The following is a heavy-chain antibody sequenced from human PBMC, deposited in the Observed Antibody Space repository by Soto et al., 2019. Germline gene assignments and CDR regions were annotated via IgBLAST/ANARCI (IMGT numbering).Heavy chain of an antibody. J-gene: IGHJ5*02. CDR1: GYTFSNYG. D-gene: IGHD2-2*01. V-gene: IGHV1-18*01. CDR2: ISLYSDGT. CDR3: ARVVTGAEAWLGP. Sequence: QVQLVQSGGEVKRPGASVKVSCKTSGYTFSNYGITWVRQAPGQPLEWLGWISLYSDGTNYAQKFQGRVSMTTDTSTSTAYMELRSLRSDDTAAYYCARVVTGAEAWLGPCGQGTLVTVSS.